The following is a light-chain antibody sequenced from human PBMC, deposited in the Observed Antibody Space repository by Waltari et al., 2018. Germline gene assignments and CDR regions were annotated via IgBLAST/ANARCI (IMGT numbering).Light chain of an antibody. CDR3: QSADSSGTYQV. V-gene: IGLV3-25*03. J-gene: IGLJ1*01. CDR1: ALPKQY. Sequence: SYELTQPPSVSVSPGQTARITCSGDALPKQYPYWYQQKSGQAPVLVIYKDSERPSGIPERFSGSSSGTTVTLTISGVQAEDEADYYCQSADSSGTYQVFGTGTKVTVL. CDR2: KDS.